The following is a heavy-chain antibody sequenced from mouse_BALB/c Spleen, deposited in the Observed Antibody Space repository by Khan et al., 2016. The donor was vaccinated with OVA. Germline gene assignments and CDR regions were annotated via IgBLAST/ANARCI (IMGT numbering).Heavy chain of an antibody. Sequence: QVQLKESGPGLVQPSQSLSITCTVSGFSLNNYSVHWVRQSPGKGLEWLGVIWSAGSTDYNAAFISRLTISKDNSRSQVFFKMNSLQPNDTAIYYAATRGYDYGRGALFAYWGQGTLVTVSA. J-gene: IGHJ3*01. CDR2: IWSAGST. CDR3: ATRGYDYGRGALFAY. D-gene: IGHD2-4*01. V-gene: IGHV2-2*02. CDR1: GFSLNNYS.